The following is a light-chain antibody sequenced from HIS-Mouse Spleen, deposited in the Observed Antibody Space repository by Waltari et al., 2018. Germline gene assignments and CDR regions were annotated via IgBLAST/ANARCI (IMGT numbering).Light chain of an antibody. CDR3: QVWDSSSDHVV. J-gene: IGLJ2*01. V-gene: IGLV3-21*03. CDR1: NIGSKS. CDR2: DDS. Sequence: SYVLTQPPSVSVAPGKTARITCGGNNIGSKSVHWYQQKPGQAPVLVVYDDSDRPSGIHDRFSGSNAGNTATLTISRVEAGDEADYYCQVWDSSSDHVVFGGGTKLTVL.